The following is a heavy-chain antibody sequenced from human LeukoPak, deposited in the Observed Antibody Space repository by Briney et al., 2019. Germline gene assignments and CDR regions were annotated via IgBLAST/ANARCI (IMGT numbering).Heavy chain of an antibody. J-gene: IGHJ4*02. CDR1: GGSISSYY. V-gene: IGHV4-4*07. Sequence: SETLSLTCTNSGGSISSYYWSWIRQPAGKGLEWIGRIYISGSTNYNPSLKSRVTMSVDTSKNQFSLKLSSVTAADTAVYYCARDRNYDRSFDYWGQGTLVTVSS. CDR3: ARDRNYDRSFDY. D-gene: IGHD3-22*01. CDR2: IYISGST.